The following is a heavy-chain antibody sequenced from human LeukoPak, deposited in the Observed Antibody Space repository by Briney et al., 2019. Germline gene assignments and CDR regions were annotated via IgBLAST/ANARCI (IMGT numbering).Heavy chain of an antibody. V-gene: IGHV1-2*06. D-gene: IGHD3-10*01. Sequence: ASVTVSCTASGYTFSDYYIHWVRQAPGQGLEWMGRITPSSGDTNHAQKFQGRVTMTRDTSISTAYMELSRLRSDDTAVYYCARAGGSGYYYYGMDVWGQGTTVTVSS. J-gene: IGHJ6*02. CDR3: ARAGGSGYYYYGMDV. CDR1: GYTFSDYY. CDR2: ITPSSGDT.